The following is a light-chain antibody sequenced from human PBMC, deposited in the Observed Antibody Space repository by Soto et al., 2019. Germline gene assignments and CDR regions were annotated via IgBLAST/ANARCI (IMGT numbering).Light chain of an antibody. CDR1: SSDVGAYNY. J-gene: IGLJ1*01. CDR3: SSYSTSFFYV. V-gene: IGLV2-14*01. CDR2: GVT. Sequence: QSVLTQPASVSGSPGQSITISCTGTSSDVGAYNYVSWYQQRPGEAPKLIIYGVTNRPSGVSYRFSGSKSDYTASLTISGLQAEDEADYYCSSYSTSFFYVFGTGTKSPS.